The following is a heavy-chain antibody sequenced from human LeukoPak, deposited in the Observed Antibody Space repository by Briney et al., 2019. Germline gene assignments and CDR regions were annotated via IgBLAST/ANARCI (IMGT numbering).Heavy chain of an antibody. V-gene: IGHV1-69*05. Sequence: SVKVSCKASGGTFSSYAISWVRQAPGQGLEWMGGIIPIFGTANYAQKFQGRVTITTDESTSTAYMELSSLRSEDTAVYYCATSYYYDSSGYHDAFDIWGQGTMVTVSS. CDR1: GGTFSSYA. CDR3: ATSYYYDSSGYHDAFDI. CDR2: IIPIFGTA. J-gene: IGHJ3*02. D-gene: IGHD3-22*01.